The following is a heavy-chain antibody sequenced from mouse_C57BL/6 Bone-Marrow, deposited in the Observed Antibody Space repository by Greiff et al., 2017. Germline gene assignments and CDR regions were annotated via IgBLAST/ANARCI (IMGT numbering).Heavy chain of an antibody. D-gene: IGHD2-4*01. CDR1: GYTFTSYW. Sequence: QVQLQQSGAELVKPGASVKMSCKASGYTFTSYWITWVKQRPGQGLEWIGDIYPGSGSTNYNEKFKSKATLTVDTSSSTAYMQLSSLTSEDSAVYYCARGVYYEYHWYFDVWGTGTTVTVSS. V-gene: IGHV1-55*01. CDR3: ARGVYYEYHWYFDV. J-gene: IGHJ1*03. CDR2: IYPGSGST.